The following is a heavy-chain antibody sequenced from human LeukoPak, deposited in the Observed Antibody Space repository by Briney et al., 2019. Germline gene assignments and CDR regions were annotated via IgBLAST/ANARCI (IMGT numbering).Heavy chain of an antibody. CDR2: IASKGKNYAT. D-gene: IGHD1-26*01. V-gene: IGHV3-73*01. CDR3: SRSGGAGATGE. J-gene: IGHJ4*02. Sequence: GGSLKLSCATSGFTFSASAIHWVRQASGKGLEWVGRIASKGKNYATEYAASVKGRFTISRDDSKNTAYLQMNSLKTEDTAVYYCSRSGGAGATGEWGQGTLVTVSS. CDR1: GFTFSASA.